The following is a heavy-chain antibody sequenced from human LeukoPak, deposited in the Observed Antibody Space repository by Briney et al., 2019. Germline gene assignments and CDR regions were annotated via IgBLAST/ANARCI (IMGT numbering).Heavy chain of an antibody. CDR1: GFTVSINS. D-gene: IGHD4-17*01. Sequence: GGSLRLSCAVSGFTVSINSMSWVRQAPGKGLEWVSFIYSGGNTHYSDSVKGRFTISRDNSKNTLYLQMNSLRAEDTAVYYCARRAGEYSHPYDYWGQGTLVTVSS. J-gene: IGHJ4*02. CDR2: IYSGGNT. CDR3: ARRAGEYSHPYDY. V-gene: IGHV3-53*01.